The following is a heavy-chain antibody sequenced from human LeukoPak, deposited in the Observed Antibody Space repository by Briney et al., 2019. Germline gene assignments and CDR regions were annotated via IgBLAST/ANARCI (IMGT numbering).Heavy chain of an antibody. CDR1: DASIRSINHY. D-gene: IGHD4-23*01. CDR2: IYHSGST. V-gene: IGHV4-39*07. J-gene: IGHJ4*02. CDR3: ARGPRLRHYGGNPTTFDY. Sequence: PSETLSLACTVSDASIRSINHYWGWIRQPPGKGLEWIASIYHSGSTNYNPSLKSRVTISVDTSKNQFSLKLSSVTAADTAVYYCARGPRLRHYGGNPTTFDYWGQGTLVTVSS.